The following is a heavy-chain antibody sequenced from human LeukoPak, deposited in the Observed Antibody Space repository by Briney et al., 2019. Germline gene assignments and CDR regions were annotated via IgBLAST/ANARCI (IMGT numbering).Heavy chain of an antibody. CDR3: ARGYYDLFY. CDR2: ISSSSSYI. V-gene: IGHV3-21*01. Sequence: GMSLRLSCAASGFTFSTYALHWVRQAPGKGLEWVSSISSSSSYIYYADSVKGRFTISRDNAKNSLSLQMNSLRAEDTALYYCARGYYDLFYWDQGTLVTVSS. D-gene: IGHD3-22*01. J-gene: IGHJ4*02. CDR1: GFTFSTYA.